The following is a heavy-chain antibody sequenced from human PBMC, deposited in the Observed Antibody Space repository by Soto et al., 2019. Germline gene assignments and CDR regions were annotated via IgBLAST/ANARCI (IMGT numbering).Heavy chain of an antibody. J-gene: IGHJ5*02. CDR3: ARAGTYYYDSSGYYGPSLFDP. Sequence: SETLSLTCTVSGGSISSYYWSWIRQPPGKGLEWIGYIYYSGSTNYNPSLKSRVTISVDTSKNQFSLKLSSVTAADTAVYYCARAGTYYYDSSGYYGPSLFDPWGQGTLVTVSS. D-gene: IGHD3-22*01. V-gene: IGHV4-59*01. CDR2: IYYSGST. CDR1: GGSISSYY.